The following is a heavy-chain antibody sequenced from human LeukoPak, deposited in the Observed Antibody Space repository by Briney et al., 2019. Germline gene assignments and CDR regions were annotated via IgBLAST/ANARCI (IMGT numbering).Heavy chain of an antibody. J-gene: IGHJ4*02. V-gene: IGHV4-34*01. Sequence: SETLSLTCAVYGGSFSSYYWSWIRQPPGKGLEWIGEINHTGSTKYNPSLKSRVSISVDKSKNPFSLKLSSVTAADTAVYYCARLLSRALDYGDYSFDYWGQGTLVTVSS. CDR2: INHTGST. D-gene: IGHD4-17*01. CDR3: ARLLSRALDYGDYSFDY. CDR1: GGSFSSYY.